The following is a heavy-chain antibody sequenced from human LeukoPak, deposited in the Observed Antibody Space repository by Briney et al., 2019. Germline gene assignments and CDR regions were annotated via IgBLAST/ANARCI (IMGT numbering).Heavy chain of an antibody. V-gene: IGHV3-30*18. J-gene: IGHJ4*02. CDR2: ITYDGSNK. CDR3: AKDLVVRGYSYGHDY. Sequence: GRSLRLSCAAPGFTFSSYGMHWVRQAPGKGPEWVAVITYDGSNKYYADSVKGRFTISRDNSKNTLYLQMNSLRAEDTAVYYCAKDLVVRGYSYGHDYWGQGTLVTVSS. D-gene: IGHD5-18*01. CDR1: GFTFSSYG.